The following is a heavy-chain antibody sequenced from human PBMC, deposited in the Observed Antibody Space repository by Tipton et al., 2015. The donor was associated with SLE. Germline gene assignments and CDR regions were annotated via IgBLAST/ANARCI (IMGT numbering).Heavy chain of an antibody. V-gene: IGHV4-39*01. CDR2: IYYSGST. J-gene: IGHJ1*01. CDR3: ARHGKARSSSWYVNYFQH. D-gene: IGHD6-13*01. CDR1: GGSISSSSYY. Sequence: TLSLTCTVSGGSISSSSYYWGWIRQPPGKGLEWIGSIYYSGSTYYNPSLKSRVTISVDTSKNQFSLKLSSVTAADTAVYYCARHGKARSSSWYVNYFQHWGQGTLVTVSS.